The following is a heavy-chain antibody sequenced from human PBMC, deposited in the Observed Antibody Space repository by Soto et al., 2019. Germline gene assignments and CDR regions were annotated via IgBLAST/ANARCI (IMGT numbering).Heavy chain of an antibody. V-gene: IGHV3-21*01. CDR2: ISSSSSYI. CDR1: GFTFSSYS. Sequence: PGGSLRLSCAASGFTFSSYSMNWVRQAPGKGLEWVSSISSSSSYIYYADSVKGRFAISRDNAKNSLYLQMNSLRAEDTAVYYCARDLYSSSARYFDYWGQGTLVTVSS. J-gene: IGHJ4*02. D-gene: IGHD6-6*01. CDR3: ARDLYSSSARYFDY.